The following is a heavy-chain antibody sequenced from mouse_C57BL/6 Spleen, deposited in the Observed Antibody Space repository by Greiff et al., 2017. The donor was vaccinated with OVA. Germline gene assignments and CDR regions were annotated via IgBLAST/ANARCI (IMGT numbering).Heavy chain of an antibody. CDR1: GYTFTSYW. CDR3: ARGHDYDEGYAMDY. J-gene: IGHJ4*01. V-gene: IGHV1-72*01. CDR2: IDPTSGGT. Sequence: VQLQQPGAELVKPGASVKLSCKASGYTFTSYWLHWVKPRPGRGLEWIGRIDPTSGGTKYNEQFKSKATLPVDKPSSTAYMQLSSLTSEDSAVYYCARGHDYDEGYAMDYWGQGTSVTVSS. D-gene: IGHD2-4*01.